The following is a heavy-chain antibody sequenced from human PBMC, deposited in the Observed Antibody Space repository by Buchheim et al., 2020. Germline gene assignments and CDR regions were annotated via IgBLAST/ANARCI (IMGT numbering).Heavy chain of an antibody. J-gene: IGHJ6*02. V-gene: IGHV3-30*18. CDR1: GFTFSSYG. D-gene: IGHD7-27*01. CDR3: AKWGFVYYYYGMDV. CDR2: ISYDGSNK. Sequence: QVQLVESGGGVVQPGRSLRLSCAASGFTFSSYGMHWVRQAPGKGLEWVAVISYDGSNKYYADSVKGRFTISRDNSKNTRYLQMNSLRAEDTAVYYCAKWGFVYYYYGMDVWGQGTT.